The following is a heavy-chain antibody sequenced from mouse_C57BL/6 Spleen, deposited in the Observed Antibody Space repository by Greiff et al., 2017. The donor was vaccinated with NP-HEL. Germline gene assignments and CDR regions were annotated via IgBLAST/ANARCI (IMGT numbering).Heavy chain of an antibody. D-gene: IGHD1-1*01. Sequence: EVQLQQSGPELVKPGASVKISCKASGYTFTDYYMNWVKQSHGKSLEWIGDINPNNGGTSYNQKFKGKATLTVDKSSSTAYMELRSLTSEDSAVYYGARSSGSSPAWFAYWGQGTLVTVSA. CDR2: INPNNGGT. V-gene: IGHV1-26*01. CDR1: GYTFTDYY. J-gene: IGHJ3*01. CDR3: ARSSGSSPAWFAY.